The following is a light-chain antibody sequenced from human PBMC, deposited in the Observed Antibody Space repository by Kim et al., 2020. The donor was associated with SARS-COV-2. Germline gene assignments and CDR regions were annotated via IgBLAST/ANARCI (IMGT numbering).Light chain of an antibody. V-gene: IGKV3-20*01. Sequence: TRERATPACSARQSVNRTYLSGYQQKHAQSPRLLIYCASSRANGIPARFSGGGSGTEFTPPISRLEPEDFAVNYCQHYGSSPRITFGQGTRLEIK. J-gene: IGKJ5*01. CDR3: QHYGSSPRIT. CDR1: QSVNRTY. CDR2: CAS.